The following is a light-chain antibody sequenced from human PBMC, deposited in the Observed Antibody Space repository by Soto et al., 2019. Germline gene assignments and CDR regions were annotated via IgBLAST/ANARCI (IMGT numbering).Light chain of an antibody. Sequence: EIVLTQSPATLSLSPGERATLSCRASQSVSSYLAWYQQKPGQAPRLLIYDASNRATGIPARFSGSGSGTDFTRTISSLEPEYLAVYYCQQRSNSPRDTLGQGTKLESK. CDR2: DAS. V-gene: IGKV3-11*01. CDR3: QQRSNSPRDT. J-gene: IGKJ2*01. CDR1: QSVSSY.